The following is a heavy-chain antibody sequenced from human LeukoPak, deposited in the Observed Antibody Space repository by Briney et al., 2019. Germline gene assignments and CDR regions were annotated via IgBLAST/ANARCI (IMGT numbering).Heavy chain of an antibody. CDR3: AKDLEQSYSGWSTSYDA. CDR2: ISSGAGTT. J-gene: IGHJ5*02. CDR1: GFTFNNAW. Sequence: GGSLRLSCAASGFTFNNAWMSWVRQAPGKRLEWVSAISSGAGTTGYADSVKGRFTISRVNSKSTIYLQMNSLRAEDTAVYYCAKDLEQSYSGWSTSYDAWGQGTLVTVSS. V-gene: IGHV3-23*01. D-gene: IGHD6-19*01.